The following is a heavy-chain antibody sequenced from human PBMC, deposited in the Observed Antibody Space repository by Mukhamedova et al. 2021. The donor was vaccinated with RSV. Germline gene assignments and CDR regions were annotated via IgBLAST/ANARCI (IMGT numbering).Heavy chain of an antibody. Sequence: ILGIANYAQKFQGRVTITADESTSTAYMELSSLRSEDTAVYYCAAPLFYRDYYYMDVWGKGTTVTVSS. J-gene: IGHJ6*03. D-gene: IGHD3-16*02. CDR2: ILGIA. V-gene: IGHV1-69*02. CDR3: AAPLFYRDYYYMDV.